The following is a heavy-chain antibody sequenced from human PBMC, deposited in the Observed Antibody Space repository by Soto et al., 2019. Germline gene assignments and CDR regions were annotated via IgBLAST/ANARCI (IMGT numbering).Heavy chain of an antibody. V-gene: IGHV3-48*03. CDR2: ISSSGSTI. CDR3: ARDTPAQPGYCSSTSCYTGWNYFDY. D-gene: IGHD2-2*02. J-gene: IGHJ4*02. Sequence: GGSLRLSCAASGFTFSSYEMNWVRQAPGKGLEWVSYISSSGSTIYYADSVKGRFTISRDNAKNSLYLQMNSLRAEDPAFYYCARDTPAQPGYCSSTSCYTGWNYFDYWGQGTLVTVSS. CDR1: GFTFSSYE.